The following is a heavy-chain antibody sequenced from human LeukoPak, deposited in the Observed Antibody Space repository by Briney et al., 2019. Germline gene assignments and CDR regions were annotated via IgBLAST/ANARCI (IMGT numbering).Heavy chain of an antibody. CDR3: ARGFGKAAADVFGGYTMDV. CDR1: RLTVSSNY. J-gene: IGHJ6*02. V-gene: IGHV3-66*02. CDR2: IYAGGST. D-gene: IGHD6-13*01. Sequence: GGSLRLSCAASRLTVSSNYMSCVRQAPGKGLEWVSLIYAGGSTYYADSVRGRFTISRDNSKNTLYLQMNSLTPEDTAVYYCARGFGKAAADVFGGYTMDVWGQGTTVIV.